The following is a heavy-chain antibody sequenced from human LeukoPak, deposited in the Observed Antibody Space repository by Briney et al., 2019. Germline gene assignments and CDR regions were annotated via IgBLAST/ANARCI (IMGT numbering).Heavy chain of an antibody. Sequence: GRSLRLSCAASGFTFSSYAMHWVRQAPGKGLEWVAVISYDGSNKYYADSVKGRFTISRDNSKNTLYLQMNSLRAEDTAVYYCARAPIGDYYDSSGYYYWGQGTLVTVSS. D-gene: IGHD3-22*01. V-gene: IGHV3-30-3*01. CDR2: ISYDGSNK. CDR1: GFTFSSYA. J-gene: IGHJ4*02. CDR3: ARAPIGDYYDSSGYYY.